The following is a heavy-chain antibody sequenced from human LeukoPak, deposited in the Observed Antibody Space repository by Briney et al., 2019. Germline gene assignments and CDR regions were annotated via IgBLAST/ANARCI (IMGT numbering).Heavy chain of an antibody. CDR2: INPGGDNT. CDR1: GYTFTKSY. Sequence: ASVKVSCKASGYTFTKSYIHWVRLAPGQRLEWMGLINPGGDNTDYAQNFQGRLTMTSDTSARTVYMELSSLRSEDTAVYYCARIRDGYNDAYDIWGQGTVVTVPS. CDR3: ARIRDGYNDAYDI. J-gene: IGHJ3*02. V-gene: IGHV1-46*01. D-gene: IGHD5-24*01.